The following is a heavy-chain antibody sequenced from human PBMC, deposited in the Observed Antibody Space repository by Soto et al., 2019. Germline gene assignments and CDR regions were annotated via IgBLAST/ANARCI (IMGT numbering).Heavy chain of an antibody. CDR1: GGSISRCGYH. J-gene: IGHJ6*02. Sequence: NLCPPWTVSGGSISRCGYHLGRIRQHPGKGLEWIGYIYYSGSTYYNPSLKSRVTISVDTSKNQFSLKLSSVTAADTAVYSCARGELEGMDVWGQGTTVTVSS. CDR2: IYYSGST. V-gene: IGHV4-31*02. D-gene: IGHD6-6*01. CDR3: ARGELEGMDV.